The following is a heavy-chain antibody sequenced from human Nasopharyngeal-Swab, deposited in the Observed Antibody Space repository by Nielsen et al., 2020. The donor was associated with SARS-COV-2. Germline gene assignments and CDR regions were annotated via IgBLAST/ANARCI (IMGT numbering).Heavy chain of an antibody. V-gene: IGHV1-2*04. D-gene: IGHD6-19*01. CDR2: INPNSGGT. J-gene: IGHJ5*02. CDR1: GYTFTGYY. Sequence: ASVKVSCKASGYTFTGYYMHWVRQAPGQGLEWMGWINPNSGGTNYVQKFQGWVTMTRDTSISTAYMELSRLRSDDTAVYYCARDRRDSSGTHNWFDPWGQGTLVTVSS. CDR3: ARDRRDSSGTHNWFDP.